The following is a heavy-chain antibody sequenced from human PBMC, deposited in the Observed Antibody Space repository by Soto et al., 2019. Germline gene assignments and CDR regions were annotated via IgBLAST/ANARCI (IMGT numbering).Heavy chain of an antibody. V-gene: IGHV3-13*01. CDR2: IGTAGDT. J-gene: IGHJ4*02. Sequence: GESLKISCAASGFTFSNYDMHWVRQVTGRGLEWVSTIGTAGDTYYPGSAKGRFTISRENAKNSLYLQMNSLRAEDTAVYYCARLQNFLNWSFDHWGQGALVTVSS. CDR1: GFTFSNYD. D-gene: IGHD3-3*01. CDR3: ARLQNFLNWSFDH.